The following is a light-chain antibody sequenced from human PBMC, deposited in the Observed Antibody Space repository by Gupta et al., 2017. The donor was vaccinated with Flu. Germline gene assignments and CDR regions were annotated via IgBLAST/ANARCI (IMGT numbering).Light chain of an antibody. Sequence: LAQSPGTLSLSPGESVTLSCRAGESVNRNHLAWYQQKPGQAPRLLMYGTSNRAPVIPDRFSGGGSGTDFTLTINRLEPEDSAVFYCHHYGTSPYTFGQGTNLEIK. V-gene: IGKV3-20*01. CDR3: HHYGTSPYT. CDR2: GTS. J-gene: IGKJ2*01. CDR1: ESVNRNH.